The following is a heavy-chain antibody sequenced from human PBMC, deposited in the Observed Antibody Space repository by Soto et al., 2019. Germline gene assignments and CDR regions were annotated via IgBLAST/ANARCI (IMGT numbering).Heavy chain of an antibody. Sequence: ALPRDRSRRPLGQSNWGGWGRPPPGKGLEWIGEIYHSGSTNYNPSLKSRVTISVDKSKNQFSLKLSSVTAADTAVYYCAGTTYSSSSGYGFDYWGQGTLVT. V-gene: IGHV4-4*02. CDR1: RRPLGQSNW. CDR2: IYHSGST. D-gene: IGHD6-6*01. CDR3: AGTTYSSSSGYGFDY. J-gene: IGHJ4*02.